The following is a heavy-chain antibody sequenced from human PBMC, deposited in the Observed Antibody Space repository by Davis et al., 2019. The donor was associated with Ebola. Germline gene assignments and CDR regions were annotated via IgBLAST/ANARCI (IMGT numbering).Heavy chain of an antibody. V-gene: IGHV3-30*04. Sequence: PGGSLRLSCAASGFTFSSYTVHWVRQAPGKGLEWVALISYDGSNKNYADSVKGRFTVSRDNSKDTLYLQMNSLRPEDTAVYYCARASNYARDYWGQGTLVTVSS. CDR3: ARASNYARDY. CDR1: GFTFSSYT. J-gene: IGHJ4*02. CDR2: ISYDGSNK. D-gene: IGHD2-2*01.